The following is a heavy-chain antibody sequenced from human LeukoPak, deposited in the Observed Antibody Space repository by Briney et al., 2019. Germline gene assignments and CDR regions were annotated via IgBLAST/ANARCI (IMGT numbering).Heavy chain of an antibody. D-gene: IGHD6-19*01. CDR1: GGPISSPNHF. J-gene: IGHJ1*01. CDR3: ARVVAGTKDFQH. Sequence: SETLSLTCTVSGGPISSPNHFWGWVRQPPGKGLQWIGSVYHGGSTYSNPSLKSRVTMSADTSKNQFSLTLSSVTAADTAVYYCARVVAGTKDFQHWGQGTLVTVSS. CDR2: VYHGGST. V-gene: IGHV4-39*01.